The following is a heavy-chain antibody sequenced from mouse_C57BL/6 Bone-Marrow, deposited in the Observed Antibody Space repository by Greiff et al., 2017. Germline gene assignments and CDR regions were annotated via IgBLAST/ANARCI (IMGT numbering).Heavy chain of an antibody. CDR1: GFTFSAYG. CDR2: ISSGSSTI. V-gene: IGHV5-17*01. J-gene: IGHJ3*01. Sequence: VQLKESGGGLVKPGGSLKLSCAASGFTFSAYGMHWVRQAPEKGLEWVAYISSGSSTIYYADTVKGRFTISRDTAKNTLFLQMTSLRSEDTAMYYCAKDGLFAYWGQGTLVTVSA. CDR3: AKDGLFAY. D-gene: IGHD2-3*01.